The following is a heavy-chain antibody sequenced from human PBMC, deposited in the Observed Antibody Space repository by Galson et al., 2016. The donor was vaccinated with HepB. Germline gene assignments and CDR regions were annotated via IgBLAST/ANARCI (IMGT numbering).Heavy chain of an antibody. J-gene: IGHJ5*02. Sequence: SLRLSCAASGFTFSNYAMSWVRQAPGKGLEWVSAISGSGGSPYYADSVKGQFTISRDNSKNTLYLQMNSLRVEDTALYYCAKDTRGGFYSRWFDPWGQGTLVTVSS. CDR3: AKDTRGGFYSRWFDP. CDR1: GFTFSNYA. V-gene: IGHV3-23*01. D-gene: IGHD3-3*01. CDR2: ISGSGGSP.